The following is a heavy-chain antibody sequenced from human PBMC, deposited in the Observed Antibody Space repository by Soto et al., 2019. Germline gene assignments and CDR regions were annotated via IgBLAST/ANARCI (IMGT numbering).Heavy chain of an antibody. Sequence: GGSLRLACAASGVTFSSYAMGWVRQAPGKGLEWVSAISGSGGSTYYADSVKGRFTISRDNSKNTLYLQMNSLRAEDTAVCYCAKDHRPPATRPAPVDTWAKGTLVTVSS. V-gene: IGHV3-23*01. D-gene: IGHD6-6*01. CDR1: GVTFSSYA. CDR3: AKDHRPPATRPAPVDT. CDR2: ISGSGGST. J-gene: IGHJ5*02.